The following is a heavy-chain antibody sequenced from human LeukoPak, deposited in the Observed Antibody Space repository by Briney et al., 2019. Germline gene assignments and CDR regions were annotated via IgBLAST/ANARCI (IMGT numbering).Heavy chain of an antibody. CDR2: IYYSGST. Sequence: SETLSLTCTVSGGSISSYYWSWIRQPPGEGLEWIGYIYYSGSTNYNPSLKSRVTISVDTSKNQFSLKLSSVTAADTAVYYCARDMGSSGYYRLSWFDPWGQGTLVTVSS. J-gene: IGHJ5*02. CDR3: ARDMGSSGYYRLSWFDP. CDR1: GGSISSYY. D-gene: IGHD3-22*01. V-gene: IGHV4-59*01.